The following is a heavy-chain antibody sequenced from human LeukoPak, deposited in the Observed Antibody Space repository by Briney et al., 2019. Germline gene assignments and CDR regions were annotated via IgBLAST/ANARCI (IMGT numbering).Heavy chain of an antibody. Sequence: GGSLRLSCAASRFTFSDYSMNWVRQAPGKGLEWVSSISSGSSCIYYADSVKGRFTISRDNAKNSLYLQMNSLRAEDTAVYYCARDFSRAFDIWGQGTLVTVSS. V-gene: IGHV3-21*01. D-gene: IGHD3-3*01. CDR1: RFTFSDYS. J-gene: IGHJ3*02. CDR3: ARDFSRAFDI. CDR2: ISSGSSCI.